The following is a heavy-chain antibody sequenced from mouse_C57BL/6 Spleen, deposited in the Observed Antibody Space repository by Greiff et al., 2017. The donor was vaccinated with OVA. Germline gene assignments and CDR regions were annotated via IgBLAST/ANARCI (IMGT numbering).Heavy chain of an antibody. CDR1: GYTFTSYW. D-gene: IGHD1-1*01. J-gene: IGHJ1*03. Sequence: VQLQQPGAELVMPGASVKLSCKASGYTFTSYWMHWVKQRPGQGLEWIGEIDPSDSYTNYNQKFKGKSTLTVDKSSSTAYMQLRRRTSEDSAVYYCAYYYGSSYPHWYFDVWGTGTTVTVSS. CDR2: IDPSDSYT. V-gene: IGHV1-69*01. CDR3: AYYYGSSYPHWYFDV.